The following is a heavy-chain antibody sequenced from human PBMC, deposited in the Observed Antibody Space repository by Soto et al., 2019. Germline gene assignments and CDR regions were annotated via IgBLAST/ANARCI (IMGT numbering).Heavy chain of an antibody. CDR1: GFTFSSYG. Sequence: QVQLVESGGGVVQPGRSLRLSCAASGFTFSSYGMHWVRQAPGKGLEWVAVIWYDGSNKYYADSVKGRFTISRDNSKNTLYLQMNSLRAEDTAVYYCARDNGGHIVVGGLDVWGQGTTVTVSS. V-gene: IGHV3-33*01. CDR3: ARDNGGHIVVGGLDV. D-gene: IGHD2-21*01. J-gene: IGHJ6*02. CDR2: IWYDGSNK.